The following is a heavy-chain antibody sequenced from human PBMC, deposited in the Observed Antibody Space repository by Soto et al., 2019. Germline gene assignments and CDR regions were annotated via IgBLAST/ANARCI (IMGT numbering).Heavy chain of an antibody. CDR2: INPNSGGT. D-gene: IGHD1-1*01. V-gene: IGHV1-2*04. CDR1: GYTFTCYY. CDR3: ARDVLRKGYRFDP. J-gene: IGHJ5*02. Sequence: ASVKVSCKASGYTFTCYYMHWVRQAPGQGLEWMGWINPNSGGTNYAQKFQGWVTMTRDTSISTAYMELSRLRSDDTAVYYCARDVLRKGYRFDPWGQGTLVTVSS.